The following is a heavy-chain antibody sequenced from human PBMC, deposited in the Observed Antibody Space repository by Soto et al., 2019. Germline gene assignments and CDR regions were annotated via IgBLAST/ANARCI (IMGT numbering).Heavy chain of an antibody. J-gene: IGHJ5*02. CDR1: GFTFSSNS. CDR3: ARDGCSGSNCLNWFDP. V-gene: IGHV3-48*01. CDR2: ISSSSTTK. Sequence: EVKLVESGGGLVQPGGSLRLSCAASGFTFSSNSMNWVRQAPGKGLEWVSYISSSSTTKYYADSVKGRFTISRDNAKNSLYLQMNSPRAEDTAVYYCARDGCSGSNCLNWFDPWGQGTLVTVSS. D-gene: IGHD2-15*01.